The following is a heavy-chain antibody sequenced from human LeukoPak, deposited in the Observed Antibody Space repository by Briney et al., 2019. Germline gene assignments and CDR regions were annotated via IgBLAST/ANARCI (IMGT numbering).Heavy chain of an antibody. CDR1: GFFSRYE. CDR2: ISGSAGTI. J-gene: IGHJ4*02. D-gene: IGHD6-25*01. V-gene: IGHV3-48*03. Sequence: GGSLRLSCAASGFFSRYEMSWVRQAPGRGLEGVSYISGSAGTIYYADSVKGRFTISRDNAKNSLYLQMNSLRAEDTAVYYCASGRAAAVYDYWGQGTLVTVSS. CDR3: ASGRAAAVYDY.